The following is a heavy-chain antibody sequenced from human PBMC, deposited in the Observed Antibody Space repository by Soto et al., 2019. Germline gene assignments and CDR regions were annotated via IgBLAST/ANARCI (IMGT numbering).Heavy chain of an antibody. CDR3: ARAVRLSGDSFDI. D-gene: IGHD1-1*01. V-gene: IGHV3-49*01. Sequence: EVRLVESGGGLVQPGRSLRLSCTASGFTLSDYPMSWFRQAPGQGLEWVAYIRTAAYGGTTEYTASVKDRFTISRDDSEGIASLQMNSLKTEDTAMYYCARAVRLSGDSFDIWGQGTLVTVSS. CDR1: GFTLSDYP. J-gene: IGHJ3*02. CDR2: IRTAAYGGTT.